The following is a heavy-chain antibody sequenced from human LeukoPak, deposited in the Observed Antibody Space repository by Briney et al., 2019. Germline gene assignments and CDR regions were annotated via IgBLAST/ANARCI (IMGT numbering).Heavy chain of an antibody. CDR2: IYYSGST. D-gene: IGHD6-13*01. CDR1: GGSISSSDYH. V-gene: IGHV4-31*03. CDR3: ARVGSSWPHYYFDY. Sequence: SQTLSLTCTVSGGSISSSDYHWTWIRQHPGKGLEWIGYIYYSGSTYYNPSLKSRGTISVDTSKNQFSLKLTSVTAADTAVYNCARVGSSWPHYYFDYWGQGTLVTVSS. J-gene: IGHJ4*02.